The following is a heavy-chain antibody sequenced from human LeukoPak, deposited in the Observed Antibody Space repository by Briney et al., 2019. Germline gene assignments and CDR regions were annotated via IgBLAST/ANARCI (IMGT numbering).Heavy chain of an antibody. CDR3: ARGHYYGSGSYYKVVRKTYYFDY. J-gene: IGHJ4*02. CDR2: INHSGST. CDR1: GGSFSGYY. V-gene: IGHV4-34*01. Sequence: PSETLFLTCAVYGGSFSGYYWSWIRQPPGKGLEWIGEINHSGSTNYNPSLKSRVTISVDTSKNQFSLKLSSVTAADTAVYYCARGHYYGSGSYYKVVRKTYYFDYWGQGTLVTVSS. D-gene: IGHD3-10*01.